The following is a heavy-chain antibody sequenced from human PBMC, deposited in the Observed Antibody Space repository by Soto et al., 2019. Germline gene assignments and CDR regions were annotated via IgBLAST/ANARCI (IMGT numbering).Heavy chain of an antibody. D-gene: IGHD3-22*01. V-gene: IGHV1-2*02. CDR1: VYTFTCYY. J-gene: IGHJ4*02. CDR3: ARAVRNYYDSSGYPDS. CDR2: INPNSGGT. Sequence: XSVKVSCKASVYTFTCYYMHWVRQAPGQGLEWMGWINPNSGGTNYAQKFQGRVTMTRDTSISTAYMELSRLRSDDTAVYYCARAVRNYYDSSGYPDSWGQGTLVTVSS.